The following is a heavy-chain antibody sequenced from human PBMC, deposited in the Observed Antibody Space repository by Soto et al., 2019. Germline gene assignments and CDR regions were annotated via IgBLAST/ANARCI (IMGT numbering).Heavy chain of an antibody. CDR2: IHSDGSST. Sequence: EVQLVESEGGLVQRGGSLRLSCAASGFTFNYYWMHWVRQAPGQGLVWVSHIHSDGSSTTYADSVKGRFTISRDNAKNTLYLPINSLRAEDTAVYYCASGHQGRFDLWGQVTTVTLSS. J-gene: IGHJ3*01. CDR1: GFTFNYYW. V-gene: IGHV3-74*01. CDR3: ASGHQGRFDL.